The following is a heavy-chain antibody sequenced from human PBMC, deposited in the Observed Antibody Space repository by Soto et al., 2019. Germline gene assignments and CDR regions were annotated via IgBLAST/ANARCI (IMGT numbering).Heavy chain of an antibody. J-gene: IGHJ6*02. Sequence: PGESLKISCKGSGYSFTSYWIGWVRQMPGKGLEWMGLIYPGDSDTRYSPSFQGQVTISADKSISTAYLQWSSLKASDTAMYYCAREAYYYGSGSYYKGGYYGMDVWGQGTTVTVSS. CDR2: IYPGDSDT. D-gene: IGHD3-10*01. V-gene: IGHV5-51*01. CDR3: AREAYYYGSGSYYKGGYYGMDV. CDR1: GYSFTSYW.